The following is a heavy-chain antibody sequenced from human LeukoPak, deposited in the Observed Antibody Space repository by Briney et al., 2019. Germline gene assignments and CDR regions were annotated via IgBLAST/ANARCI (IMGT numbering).Heavy chain of an antibody. CDR3: ARAAHSSSWYYGMDV. V-gene: IGHV3-64*01. CDR1: GFTFSSYA. CDR2: ISSNGGST. D-gene: IGHD6-13*01. J-gene: IGHJ6*02. Sequence: GGSLRLSCAASGFTFSSYAMHWVRLAPGKALEYVSAISSNGGSTYYANSVKGRFTISRDNSKNTLYLQMGSLRAEDMAVYYCARAAHSSSWYYGMDVWGQGTTVTVSS.